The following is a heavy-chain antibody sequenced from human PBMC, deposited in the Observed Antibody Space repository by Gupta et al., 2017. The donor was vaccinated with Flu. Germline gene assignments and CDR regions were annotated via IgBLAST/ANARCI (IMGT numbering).Heavy chain of an antibody. CDR3: ARDFWPGGGNYFDY. CDR2: INTDGSIT. V-gene: IGHV3-74*01. D-gene: IGHD3-16*01. Sequence: EVQLVESGGGLVHPGGSLRLSCAASGLTFSNYWMHWVRQAPGKGLVWVSRINTDGSITNYADAVKGRFTISRDNAKNTLYLQMNSLRAEDTAVYYCARDFWPGGGNYFDYWGQGNLVTVSS. J-gene: IGHJ4*02. CDR1: GLTFSNYW.